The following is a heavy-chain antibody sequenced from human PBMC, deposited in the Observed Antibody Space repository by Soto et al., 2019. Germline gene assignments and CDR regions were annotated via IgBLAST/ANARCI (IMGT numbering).Heavy chain of an antibody. D-gene: IGHD2-21*02. J-gene: IGHJ4*02. CDR1: GGSISSGGYY. Sequence: SSETLSLTCTVSGGSISSGGYYWSWIRQHPGKGLEWIGYIYYSGSTYYNPSLKSRVTISVDTSKNQFSLKLSSVTAADTAVYYCAASSQGAIVVVTASYFDYWGQGTLVTVSS. CDR3: AASSQGAIVVVTASYFDY. V-gene: IGHV4-31*03. CDR2: IYYSGST.